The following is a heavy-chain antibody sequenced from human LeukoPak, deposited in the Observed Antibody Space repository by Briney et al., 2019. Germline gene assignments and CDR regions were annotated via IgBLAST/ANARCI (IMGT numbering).Heavy chain of an antibody. J-gene: IGHJ5*02. V-gene: IGHV3-7*01. CDR3: ASEYSSSWYL. Sequence: HPGGSLRLSCAASGFTFSSYWMTWVRQAPGKGLEWVANINQDGSEKFYVDSVKGRFTISRDNAKNSLYLQMNSLRAEDTAVYYCASEYSSSWYLWGQGTLVTVSS. CDR2: INQDGSEK. D-gene: IGHD6-13*01. CDR1: GFTFSSYW.